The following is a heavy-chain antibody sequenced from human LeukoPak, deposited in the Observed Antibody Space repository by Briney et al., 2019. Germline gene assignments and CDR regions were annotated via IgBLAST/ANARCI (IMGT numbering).Heavy chain of an antibody. CDR2: IKSKTDGGTT. CDR3: TTARGGFSSGYYPFDY. J-gene: IGHJ4*02. V-gene: IGHV3-15*01. CDR1: GFTFSNAW. D-gene: IGHD3-22*01. Sequence: PGGSLRLSCAASGFTFSNAWMSWVRQAPGKGLEWVGRIKSKTDGGTTDYAAPVKGRFTISRDDSKNTLYLQTNSLKTEDTAVYYCTTARGGFSSGYYPFDYWGQGTLVTVSS.